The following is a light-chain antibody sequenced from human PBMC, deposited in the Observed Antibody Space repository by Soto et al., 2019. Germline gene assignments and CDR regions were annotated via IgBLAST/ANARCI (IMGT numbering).Light chain of an antibody. CDR1: QTVRNNY. CDR2: DAS. J-gene: IGKJ4*01. CDR3: QQFSSYPLT. Sequence: EFVLTQSAGTLSLSPGERATLSCRASQTVRNNYLAWYQQKPGQAPRLLSYDASSRATGIPDRFSGGGSGTDFTLTISRLEPEDFAVYYCQQFSSYPLTFGGGTKVDI. V-gene: IGKV3-20*01.